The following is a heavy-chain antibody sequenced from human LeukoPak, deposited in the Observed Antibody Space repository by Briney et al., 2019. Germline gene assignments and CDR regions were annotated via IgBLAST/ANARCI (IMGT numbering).Heavy chain of an antibody. CDR1: GFTFSSYG. J-gene: IGHJ6*03. CDR3: ARDLVGSITMDV. Sequence: GGSLRLSCAASGFTFSSYGMNWVRQAPGKGLEWVSSISSSSSYIFYADSVKGRFTISRDNAKNSLYLQVNSLRAEDTAIYYCARDLVGSITMDVWGKGTTVTVSS. V-gene: IGHV3-21*01. CDR2: ISSSSSYI. D-gene: IGHD5-12*01.